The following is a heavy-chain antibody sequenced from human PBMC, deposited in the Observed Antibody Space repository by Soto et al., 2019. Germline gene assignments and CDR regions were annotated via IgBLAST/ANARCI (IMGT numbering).Heavy chain of an antibody. Sequence: EVQLVESGGGLVQPGGSLRLSCVASGFTFSSYSVNWVRQAPGKGLEWVSYISSSSSIIYYADSVKGRFTISRDNAKNSLYLQMNSLRDEDTAVYYCASSPVLRYFDWLRDNDYWGQGTLVTVSS. V-gene: IGHV3-48*02. CDR2: ISSSSSII. CDR3: ASSPVLRYFDWLRDNDY. CDR1: GFTFSSYS. D-gene: IGHD3-9*01. J-gene: IGHJ4*02.